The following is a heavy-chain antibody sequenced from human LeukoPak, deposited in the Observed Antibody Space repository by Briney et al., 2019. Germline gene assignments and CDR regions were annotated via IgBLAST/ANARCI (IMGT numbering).Heavy chain of an antibody. CDR2: IYYSGST. Sequence: SETLSLTCTVSGGSISSSSYYWGWIRQPPGKGLEWIGSIYYSGSTYYNPSLKSRVTISVDTSKNQFSLKLSSVTAADTAVYYCARGRYSSRIFDYWGQGTLVTVSS. CDR1: GGSISSSSYY. D-gene: IGHD6-13*01. J-gene: IGHJ4*02. V-gene: IGHV4-39*07. CDR3: ARGRYSSRIFDY.